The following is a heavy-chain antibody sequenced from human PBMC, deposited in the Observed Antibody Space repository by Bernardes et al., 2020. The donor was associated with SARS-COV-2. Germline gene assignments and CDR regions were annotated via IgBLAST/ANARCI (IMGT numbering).Heavy chain of an antibody. CDR1: GFTFSDYY. Sequence: GGSLRLSCAASGFTFSDYYMSWIRQAPGKGLEWVSYISSSGSTIYYADSVKGRFTISRDNAKNSLYLQMNSLRAEDTAVYYCARDRISSMAPWDYYFDYWGQGTLVTVSS. CDR2: ISSSGSTI. V-gene: IGHV3-11*04. J-gene: IGHJ4*02. CDR3: ARDRISSMAPWDYYFDY. D-gene: IGHD3-10*01.